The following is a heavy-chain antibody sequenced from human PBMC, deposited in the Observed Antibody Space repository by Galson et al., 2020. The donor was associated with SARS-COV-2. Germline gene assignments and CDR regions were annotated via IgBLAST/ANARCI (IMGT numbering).Heavy chain of an antibody. CDR3: ARQAQHCSGGSCYSKVFDY. J-gene: IGHJ4*02. Sequence: SETLSLTCTVSGGSISSSSYYWGWIRQPPGKGLEWIGSIYYSGSTYYNPYLKSRVTISVDTSKNQFSLKLSSVTAADTAVYYCARQAQHCSGGSCYSKVFDYWGQGTLVTVSS. D-gene: IGHD2-15*01. CDR2: IYYSGST. V-gene: IGHV4-39*01. CDR1: GGSISSSSYY.